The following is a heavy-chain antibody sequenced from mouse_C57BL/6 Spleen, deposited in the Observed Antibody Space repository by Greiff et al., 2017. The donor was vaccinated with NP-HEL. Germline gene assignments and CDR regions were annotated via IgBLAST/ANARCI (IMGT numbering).Heavy chain of an antibody. Sequence: EVKLVESGGGLVKPGGSLKLSCAASGFTFSDYGMHWVRQAPEQGLEWVAYISSGSSTIYYADTVKGRFTISRDNAKNTLFLQMTSLRSEDTAMYYCARGMVTTYAMDCWGQGTSVTVSS. V-gene: IGHV5-17*01. CDR1: GFTFSDYG. CDR2: ISSGSSTI. CDR3: ARGMVTTYAMDC. J-gene: IGHJ4*01. D-gene: IGHD2-2*01.